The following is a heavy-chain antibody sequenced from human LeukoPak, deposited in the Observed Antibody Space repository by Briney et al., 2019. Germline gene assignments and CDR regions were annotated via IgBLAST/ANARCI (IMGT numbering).Heavy chain of an antibody. D-gene: IGHD5-24*01. J-gene: IGHJ4*02. CDR1: GDSTSSYY. CDR3: ARTSWVQSSYYFDY. CDR2: IYYSGST. Sequence: SETLSLTCTVSGDSTSSYYWSWIRQPPGKGLEWIGYIYYSGSTNYNPSLKSRVTISVDTSKNHFSLKLSSLTAADTAVYYCARTSWVQSSYYFDYWGQGTLVTVSS. V-gene: IGHV4-59*08.